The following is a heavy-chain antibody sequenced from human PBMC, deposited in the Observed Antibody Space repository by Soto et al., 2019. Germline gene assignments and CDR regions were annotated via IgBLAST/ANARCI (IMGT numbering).Heavy chain of an antibody. Sequence: EVQLVESGGGLVQPGGSLRLSCAASGLTFSSYWMHWVRQAPGKGLVWVSRISTDGSVTTYADSVKGRFTISRDNAKNALYLQMRRLRPEDTAVYYCAIAPYSSGWWGFDYGGQETLVTVSS. D-gene: IGHD6-19*01. CDR2: ISTDGSVT. J-gene: IGHJ4*02. V-gene: IGHV3-74*01. CDR1: GLTFSSYW. CDR3: AIAPYSSGWWGFDY.